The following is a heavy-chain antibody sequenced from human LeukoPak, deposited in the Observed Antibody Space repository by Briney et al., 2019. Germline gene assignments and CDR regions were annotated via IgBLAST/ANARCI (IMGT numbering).Heavy chain of an antibody. V-gene: IGHV4-31*11. D-gene: IGHD4-11*01. CDR2: IYHTGST. CDR1: NGSITSGGYY. Sequence: SQTLSLTCAVSNGSITSGGYYWSWLRQHPGKGLEWIGHIYHTGSTYYNSSLKSRLTMSVDTSKIEFSLRLNSVTVADTAVYYCARGGVVTTPPRFEPWGQGNLVTVSS. CDR3: ARGGVVTTPPRFEP. J-gene: IGHJ5*02.